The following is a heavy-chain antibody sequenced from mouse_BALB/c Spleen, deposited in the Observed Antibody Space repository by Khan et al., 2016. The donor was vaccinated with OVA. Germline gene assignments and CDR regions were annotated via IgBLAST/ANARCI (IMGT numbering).Heavy chain of an antibody. D-gene: IGHD2-13*01. CDR1: GFSLTGYG. V-gene: IGHV2-6-7*01. CDR2: IWGDGST. Sequence: QVQLKESGPGLVAPSQSLSITCTVSGFSLTGYGVNWVRQPPGKGLEWLGMIWGDGSTDYKSALKSRLSISKDNSKSQVFLKMNSLQTDDTARYXCGAAYCADYWEAMDYWGQGTSVTVSS. CDR3: GAAYCADYWEAMDY. J-gene: IGHJ4*01.